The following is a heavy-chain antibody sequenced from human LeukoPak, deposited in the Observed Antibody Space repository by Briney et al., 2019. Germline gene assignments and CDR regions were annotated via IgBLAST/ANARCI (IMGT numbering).Heavy chain of an antibody. CDR3: TRNTAQPDF. D-gene: IGHD5-18*01. J-gene: IGHJ4*02. CDR1: GFTFSSYA. V-gene: IGHV3-23*01. Sequence: HPGGSLRLSCAASGFTFSSYAMSWVRQAPGKGLEWVSAISGSVDSTYYADSAKGRFTISRDNSENTVYLQMNSLRAEDTALYYCTRNTAQPDFWGQGTLVTVSS. CDR2: ISGSVDST.